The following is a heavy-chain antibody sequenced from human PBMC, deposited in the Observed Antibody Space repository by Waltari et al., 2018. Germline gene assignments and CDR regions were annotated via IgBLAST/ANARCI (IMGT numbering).Heavy chain of an antibody. CDR2: ISYDGSNK. D-gene: IGHD6-13*01. Sequence: QVQLVESGGGVVQPGRSLRLSCAASGFTFSSYAKHWVRPAPGKGLEWVAVISYDGSNKYYADSVKGRFTISRDNSKNTLYLQMNSLRAEDTAVYYCARIPAGYSSSWPQDYWGQGTLVTVSS. CDR3: ARIPAGYSSSWPQDY. J-gene: IGHJ4*02. CDR1: GFTFSSYA. V-gene: IGHV3-30-3*01.